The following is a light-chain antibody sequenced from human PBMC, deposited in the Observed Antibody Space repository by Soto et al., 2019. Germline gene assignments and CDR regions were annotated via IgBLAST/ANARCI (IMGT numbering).Light chain of an antibody. CDR1: NIDSKS. J-gene: IGLJ1*01. V-gene: IGLV3-21*02. CDR3: QVWDTISDHFV. CDR2: VDS. Sequence: SYELTQPPSVSVALGRTARITCGGNNIDSKSVHWYQQRPGQAPVLVIYVDSDRPSGIPDRFSASTSGNTAALTISRVEAGDEADYYCQVWDTISDHFVFGSGT.